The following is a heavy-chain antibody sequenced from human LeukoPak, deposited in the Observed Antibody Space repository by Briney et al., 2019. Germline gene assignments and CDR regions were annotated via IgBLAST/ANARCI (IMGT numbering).Heavy chain of an antibody. CDR2: IKPDGSAE. CDR1: GFTFSSNW. CDR3: ARGSTYYDSSGQVPFDY. J-gene: IGHJ4*02. V-gene: IGHV3-7*01. D-gene: IGHD3-22*01. Sequence: GGSLRLSCATSGFTFSSNWMSWVRHAPGRGLEWVANIKPDGSAEYYAASVKGRFTLSRDNAKNSLYLQMNSLRAEDTAVYYCARGSTYYDSSGQVPFDYWGQGTLVTVSS.